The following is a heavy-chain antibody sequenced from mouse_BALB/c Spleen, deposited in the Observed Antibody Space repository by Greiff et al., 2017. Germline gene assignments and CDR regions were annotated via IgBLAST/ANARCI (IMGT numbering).Heavy chain of an antibody. J-gene: IGHJ4*01. CDR3: NAYYGYDGGYAMDY. CDR1: GFNIKDYY. CDR2: IDPENGDT. V-gene: IGHV14-4*02. Sequence: EVKLVESGAELVRSGASVKLSCTASGFNIKDYYMHWVKQRPEQGLEWIGWIDPENGDTEYAPKFQGKATMTADTSSNTAYLQLSSLTSEDTAVYYCNAYYGYDGGYAMDYWGQGTSVTVSS. D-gene: IGHD2-2*01.